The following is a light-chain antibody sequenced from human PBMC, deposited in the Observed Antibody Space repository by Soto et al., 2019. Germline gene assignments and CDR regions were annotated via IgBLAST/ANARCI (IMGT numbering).Light chain of an antibody. CDR2: TAS. J-gene: IGKJ1*01. Sequence: DIQMTQSPSTLSASVGYRVTITCRASQSISTWLAWYQQKPGKAPKLLIYTASSLESGVPSRFSGSGSGTEFTLTISSLQPDDFATYYCQQYDSAWPFGQGTKVDIK. CDR1: QSISTW. V-gene: IGKV1-5*03. CDR3: QQYDSAWP.